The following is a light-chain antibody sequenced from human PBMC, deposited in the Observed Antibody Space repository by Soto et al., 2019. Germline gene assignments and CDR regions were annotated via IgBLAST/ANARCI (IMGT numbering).Light chain of an antibody. J-gene: IGLJ2*01. CDR2: DVN. V-gene: IGLV2-14*01. CDR1: SSDVGAYDF. CDR3: SSYTTTRSML. Sequence: QSALTQPASVSGSPGQSIAISCTGTSSDVGAYDFVSWYQQHPGKAPKVMIYDVNHRPSGVSDRFSGSKSGNTASLTISGLQAEDEADYFCSSYTTTRSMLFGGGTKVTVL.